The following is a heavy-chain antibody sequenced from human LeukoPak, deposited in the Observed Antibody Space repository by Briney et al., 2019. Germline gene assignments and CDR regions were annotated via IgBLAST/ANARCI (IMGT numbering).Heavy chain of an antibody. CDR2: IYYSGST. CDR3: ARVYDRSGYYYWFDY. Sequence: PSETLSLTCTVSGGSISSSSYYWGWIRQPPGKGLEWIGSIYYSGSTYYNPSLKSRVTISVDTSKNQFSLKLSSVTAADTAVYYCARVYDRSGYYYWFDYWGQGTLVTVSS. D-gene: IGHD3-22*01. CDR1: GGSISSSSYY. J-gene: IGHJ5*01. V-gene: IGHV4-39*07.